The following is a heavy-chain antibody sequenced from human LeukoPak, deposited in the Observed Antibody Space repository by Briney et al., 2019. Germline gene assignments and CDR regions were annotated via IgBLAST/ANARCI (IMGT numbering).Heavy chain of an antibody. CDR2: IYYSGST. V-gene: IGHV4-59*08. CDR1: GGSISSYY. Sequence: SETLSLTCTVSGGSISSYYWSWIRQPPGKGLGWIGYIYYSGSTNYNPSLKSRVTISVDTSKNQFSLKLSSVTAADTAVYYCARHGRGPLPTPDAFDIWGQGTMVTVSS. J-gene: IGHJ3*02. CDR3: ARHGRGPLPTPDAFDI. D-gene: IGHD1-26*01.